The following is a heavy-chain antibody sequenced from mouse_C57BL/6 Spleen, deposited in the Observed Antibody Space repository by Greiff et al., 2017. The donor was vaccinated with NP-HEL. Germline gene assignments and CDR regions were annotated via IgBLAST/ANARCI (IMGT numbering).Heavy chain of an antibody. CDR3: ANNYYGSSHYYFDY. Sequence: VQLQQSGAELARPGASVKMSCKASGYTFTSYTMHWVKQRPGQGLEWIGYINPSSGYTKYNQKFKDKATLTADKSSSTAYMQLSSLTSEDSAVYYCANNYYGSSHYYFDYWGQGTTLTVSS. D-gene: IGHD1-1*01. CDR1: GYTFTSYT. CDR2: INPSSGYT. V-gene: IGHV1-4*01. J-gene: IGHJ2*01.